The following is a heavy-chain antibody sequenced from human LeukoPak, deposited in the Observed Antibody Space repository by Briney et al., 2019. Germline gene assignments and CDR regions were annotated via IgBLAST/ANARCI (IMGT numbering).Heavy chain of an antibody. CDR3: TSTIRGHY. CDR1: GFTFSGSN. D-gene: IGHD3-10*01. Sequence: GGSLRLSCAASGFTFSGSNIHWVRQASGKGLEWVGRIMSKTNTYATAYAASVKGKFTISRDDSKNTAYLQMNSLKTEDTAVYYCTSTIRGHYWGQGTLVTVSS. J-gene: IGHJ4*02. V-gene: IGHV3-73*01. CDR2: IMSKTNTYAT.